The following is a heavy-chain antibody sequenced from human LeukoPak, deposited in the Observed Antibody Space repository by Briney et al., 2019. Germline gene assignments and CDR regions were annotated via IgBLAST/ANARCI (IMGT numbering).Heavy chain of an antibody. D-gene: IGHD1-26*01. CDR1: GFTFSNYG. V-gene: IGHV3-30*02. CDR3: VNSGLDY. CDR2: IRYDGNNK. Sequence: PGGSLRLSCAASGFTFSNYGMHWVRQAPGKGLEWVAFIRYDGNNKHYADSVKGRFTISRDNSKNTLYLQMNSLRAEDTAVYYCVNSGLDYWGQGTLVTVSS. J-gene: IGHJ4*02.